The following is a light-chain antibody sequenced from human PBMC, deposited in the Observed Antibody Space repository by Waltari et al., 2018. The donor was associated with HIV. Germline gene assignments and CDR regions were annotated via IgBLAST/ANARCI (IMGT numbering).Light chain of an antibody. Sequence: ERVMTQSPATLSVSPGERATLSCRASQSVSSNLAWYQQKPGQAPRLLIYGASTRASRIPARFSGSGSGTEFTLTISSLQSEDFAVYYCQQYNNWPPKGLTFGGGTKVEIK. J-gene: IGKJ4*01. V-gene: IGKV3-15*01. CDR1: QSVSSN. CDR2: GAS. CDR3: QQYNNWPPKGLT.